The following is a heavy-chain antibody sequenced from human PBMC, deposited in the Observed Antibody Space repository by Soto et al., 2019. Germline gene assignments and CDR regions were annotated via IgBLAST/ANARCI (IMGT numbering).Heavy chain of an antibody. J-gene: IGHJ4*02. CDR2: IIPAVGTA. V-gene: IGHV1-69*18. Sequence: QVQLVQSGAEVKKPGSSVKVSCKASGGTFSSYAISWVRQAPGQGLEWMGSIIPAVGTADYAQKFQGRVTITADESARTAYMEVSSLTSEDTAVYYCARLGQGFLDYWGQGTLVTVSS. CDR1: GGTFSSYA. D-gene: IGHD7-27*01. CDR3: ARLGQGFLDY.